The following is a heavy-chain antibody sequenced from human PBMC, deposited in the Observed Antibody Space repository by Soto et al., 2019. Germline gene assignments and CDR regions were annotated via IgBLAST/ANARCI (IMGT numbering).Heavy chain of an antibody. D-gene: IGHD3-10*01. CDR3: AKAALTYYYGSGRANWFDP. Sequence: EVQLLESGGGLVQPGGSLRLSCAASGVTFSSYVMSWVRRAPGKGLEWVSAISGSGGSTYYADSVKGRFTISRDNSKNTLYLQMNSLRAEDTAVYYCAKAALTYYYGSGRANWFDPWGQGTLVTVSS. CDR1: GVTFSSYV. V-gene: IGHV3-23*01. J-gene: IGHJ5*02. CDR2: ISGSGGST.